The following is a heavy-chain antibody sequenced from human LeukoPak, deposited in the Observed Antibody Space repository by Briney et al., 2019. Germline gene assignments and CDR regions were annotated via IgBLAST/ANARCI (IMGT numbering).Heavy chain of an antibody. Sequence: SETLSLTCTVSGGSISSSSYYWGWIRQPLGKGLEWIGSLYYGGSTYSNPSLKSRVTISVDTSKNQFSLKLSSVTAADTAVYYCARCRTYCTNGLDYWGQGTLVTVSS. CDR3: ARCRTYCTNGLDY. J-gene: IGHJ4*02. D-gene: IGHD2-8*01. CDR2: LYYGGST. V-gene: IGHV4-39*07. CDR1: GGSISSSSYY.